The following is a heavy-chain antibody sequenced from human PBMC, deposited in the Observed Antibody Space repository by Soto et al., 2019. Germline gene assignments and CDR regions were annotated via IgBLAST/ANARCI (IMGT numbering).Heavy chain of an antibody. CDR3: ARGIWYSSGWGDYYYYGMDV. D-gene: IGHD6-19*01. V-gene: IGHV1-69*01. Sequence: QVQLVQSGAEVKKPGSSVKVSCKASGGTFSSYAISWVRQAPGQGLEWMGGIIPISGTANYAQKFQGRVTITADEATSTAYMELSSLGSEDTAVYYCARGIWYSSGWGDYYYYGMDVWGQGTTVTVSS. CDR2: IIPISGTA. CDR1: GGTFSSYA. J-gene: IGHJ6*02.